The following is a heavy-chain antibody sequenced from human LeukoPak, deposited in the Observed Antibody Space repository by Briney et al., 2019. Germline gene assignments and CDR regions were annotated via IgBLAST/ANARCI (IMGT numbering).Heavy chain of an antibody. V-gene: IGHV3-23*01. CDR3: ARRSGSSWSSFDY. CDR1: GFPFNTYV. Sequence: GGSLRLSCAASGFPFNTYVMSWVRQAPGKGLEWVSGISGFGGSTYYAPSVKGRLTISRDNFGNMLYLHLDSLRVEDTAIYYCARRSGSSWSSFDYWGQGALVTVSS. D-gene: IGHD6-13*01. CDR2: ISGFGGST. J-gene: IGHJ4*02.